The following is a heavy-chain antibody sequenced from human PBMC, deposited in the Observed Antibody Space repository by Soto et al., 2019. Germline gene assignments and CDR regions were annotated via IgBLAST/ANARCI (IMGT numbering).Heavy chain of an antibody. CDR1: GFTFSDYY. CDR2: IYSGGST. V-gene: IGHV3-66*04. Sequence: PGGSLRLSCAASGFTFSDYYMSWVRQAPGKGLEWVSVIYSGGSTYYADSVKGRFTISRDNSKNTVYLQMNSLRDDDRAVYYCARPYYSGWPYYGMDVWGQGTTVTVSS. J-gene: IGHJ6*02. CDR3: ARPYYSGWPYYGMDV. D-gene: IGHD6-19*01.